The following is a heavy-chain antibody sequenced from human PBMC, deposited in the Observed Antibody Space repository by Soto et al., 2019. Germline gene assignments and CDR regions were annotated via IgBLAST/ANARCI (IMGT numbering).Heavy chain of an antibody. Sequence: QVQLVQSGAEVKKPGASVKVSCKASGFTFNSYFMHWVRQDPGRGLEWMGMIHPNGVSTGYAPKLQGRVTMTRDTSTSTVSMELSSLRSEDTAVYYCARRILPGYYFDSLGQGTLVTVSS. CDR1: GFTFNSYF. CDR3: ARRILPGYYFDS. J-gene: IGHJ4*02. CDR2: IHPNGVST. V-gene: IGHV1-46*02.